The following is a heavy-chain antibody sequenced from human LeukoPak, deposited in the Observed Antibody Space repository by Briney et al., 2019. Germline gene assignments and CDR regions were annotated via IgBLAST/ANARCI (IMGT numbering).Heavy chain of an antibody. CDR2: INHSGST. J-gene: IGHJ4*02. D-gene: IGHD5-24*01. Sequence: SETLSLTCAVYGGSFSGYYWSWIRQPPGKGLEWIGEINHSGSTNYSPSLKSRVTISVDTSKNQFSLKLSSVTAADTAVYYCARGGRWLQLNDYWGQGTLVTVSS. CDR1: GGSFSGYY. CDR3: ARGGRWLQLNDY. V-gene: IGHV4-34*01.